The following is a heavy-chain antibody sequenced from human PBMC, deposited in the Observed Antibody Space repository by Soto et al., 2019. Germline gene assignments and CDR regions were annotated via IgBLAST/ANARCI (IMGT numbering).Heavy chain of an antibody. D-gene: IGHD4-17*01. CDR2: INSAGSRT. CDR1: GLTFSSYW. V-gene: IGHV3-74*01. J-gene: IGHJ4*02. CDR3: ALSHTVTTDY. Sequence: EVQLVESGGGLVQPGGSLSLSCAASGLTFSSYWMHWVRQAPGKGLVWVSRINSAGSRTSYADSVKGRFTISRDNAKNTLYLQMNSLRAEDTAVYYCALSHTVTTDYWGQGTLVTVSS.